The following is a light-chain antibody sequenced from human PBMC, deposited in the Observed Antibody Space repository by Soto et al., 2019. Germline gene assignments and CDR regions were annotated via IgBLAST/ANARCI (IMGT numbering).Light chain of an antibody. Sequence: DIQMTQSPSSLSASVGDRVTITCQASQDISNYLNWYQQKPGKAPKLLIYDASNLETGVPSRFSGSGSGTDFTFTISSLQPEDIATYYWQQYANLPSLTFGGGNKVEIK. J-gene: IGKJ4*01. V-gene: IGKV1-33*01. CDR1: QDISNY. CDR2: DAS. CDR3: QQYANLPSLT.